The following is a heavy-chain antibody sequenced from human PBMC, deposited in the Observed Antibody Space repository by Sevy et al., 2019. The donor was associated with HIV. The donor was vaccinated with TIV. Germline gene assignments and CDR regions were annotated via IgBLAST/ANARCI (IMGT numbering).Heavy chain of an antibody. V-gene: IGHV3-30-3*01. CDR1: GFTFNAFS. CDR3: ALERLSSNVAAYFQN. J-gene: IGHJ1*01. CDR2: ISLDGGNQ. D-gene: IGHD1-1*01. Sequence: GGSLRLSCAASGFTFNAFSMHWVRQAPGKGLEWVATISLDGGNQHYADSVRGRFTISRDNSQNALFLQMNSLRPDDTALYYCALERLSSNVAAYFQNWAQGALVTVSS.